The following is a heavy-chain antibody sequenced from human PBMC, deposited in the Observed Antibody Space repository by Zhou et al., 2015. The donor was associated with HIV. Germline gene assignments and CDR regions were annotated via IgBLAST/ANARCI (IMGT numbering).Heavy chain of an antibody. CDR1: GNTLSKSA. CDR3: AREGAYCSGPICYLNGMDV. Sequence: QVQLVQSGTEVKKPGSSVRVSCKASGNTLSKSAISWVRQAPGQGLEWMGGIIPMRDSSTYAQKFQGRVTITADRSTSTVYLDLSDLRFEDTAVYYCAREGAYCSGPICYLNGMDVWGQGTPVSVSS. CDR2: IIPMRDSS. J-gene: IGHJ6*02. D-gene: IGHD2-2*01. V-gene: IGHV1-69*06.